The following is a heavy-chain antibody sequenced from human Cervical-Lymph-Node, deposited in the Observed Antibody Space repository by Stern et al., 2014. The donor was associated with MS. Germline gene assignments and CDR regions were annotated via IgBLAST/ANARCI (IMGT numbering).Heavy chain of an antibody. J-gene: IGHJ4*02. CDR2: INSNSGGT. CDR3: ARGGTNSCDY. CDR1: GYTFTGYY. D-gene: IGHD1-14*01. V-gene: IGHV1-2*02. Sequence: VQLVESGAEVKKPGASVKVSCKASGYTFTGYYMHWVRQAPGQGPEWMGWINSNSGGTTYAQKFQGRVTVTRDTSISTVYMELSRLRSDDTAVYYCARGGTNSCDYWGQGTLVTVSS.